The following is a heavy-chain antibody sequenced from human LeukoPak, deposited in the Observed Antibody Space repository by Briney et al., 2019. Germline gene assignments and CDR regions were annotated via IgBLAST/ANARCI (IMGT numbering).Heavy chain of an antibody. D-gene: IGHD6-13*01. CDR1: GFTFSDYY. J-gene: IGHJ5*02. CDR3: ARDRRPSSWLGVGP. CDR2: ISNDGTTI. Sequence: GGSLRLSCAASGFTFSDYYMSWIRQAPGKGLEWLSYISNDGTTIYYADSVKGRFTISRDNAKNSLHLQMHSLRAGDTAVYYCARDRRPSSWLGVGPWGQGTLVTVSS. V-gene: IGHV3-11*04.